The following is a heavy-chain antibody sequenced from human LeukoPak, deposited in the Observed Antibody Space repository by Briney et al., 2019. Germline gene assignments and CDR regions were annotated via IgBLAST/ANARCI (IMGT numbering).Heavy chain of an antibody. CDR2: ISGSGGST. Sequence: PGGSLRLSCAASGFIISDYYMSWVRQAPGKGLEWVSAISGSGGSTYYADSVKGRFTISRDNSKNTLYLQMNSLRAEDTAVYYCAKRGVPWAIWGQGTMVTVSS. D-gene: IGHD3-10*01. CDR1: GFIISDYY. J-gene: IGHJ3*02. V-gene: IGHV3-23*01. CDR3: AKRGVPWAI.